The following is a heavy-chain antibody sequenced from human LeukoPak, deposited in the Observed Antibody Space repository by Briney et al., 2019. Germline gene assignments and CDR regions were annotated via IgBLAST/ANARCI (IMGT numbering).Heavy chain of an antibody. V-gene: IGHV1-69*06. CDR1: GGTFSSYA. CDR2: IIPIFGTA. Sequence: SVKVSCKASGGTFSSYAISWVRQAPGQGLEWMGGIIPIFGTANYAQKFQGRVTITADKSTSTAYMELSSLRSEDTAVYYCASRRITIFGVVTNTHYYYYYMDVWGKGTTVTISS. J-gene: IGHJ6*03. D-gene: IGHD3-3*01. CDR3: ASRRITIFGVVTNTHYYYYYMDV.